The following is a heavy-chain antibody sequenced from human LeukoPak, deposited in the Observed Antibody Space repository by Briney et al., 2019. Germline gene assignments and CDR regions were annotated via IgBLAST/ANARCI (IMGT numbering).Heavy chain of an antibody. D-gene: IGHD2-2*01. CDR1: GFTHLRNY. CDR3: ASPIGSSTSCYPHYYYMDV. J-gene: IGHJ6*03. Sequence: GGSLRLSCAASGFTHLRNYKSGVRQAPGKGLEWVSVIYCGSSTYYADSVKGRFTIARNNSKNTLYLQMNSLRAEDTAVYYCASPIGSSTSCYPHYYYMDVGGKGTTVTVPS. CDR2: IYCGSST. V-gene: IGHV3-66*02.